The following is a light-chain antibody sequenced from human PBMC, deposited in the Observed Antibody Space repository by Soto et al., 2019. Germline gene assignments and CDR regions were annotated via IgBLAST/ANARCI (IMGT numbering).Light chain of an antibody. CDR3: QSYDSSLSGAV. CDR1: SSNIGADYD. V-gene: IGLV1-40*01. CDR2: GDT. Sequence: QSVLTRPASVSGAPGPRVTISCTGSSSNIGADYDVHWYQQLPGTAPKLLIYGDTNRPSGVPDRFSGSRSGTSASLAITGLQAEDEADYYCQSYDSSLSGAVFGGGTKVTVL. J-gene: IGLJ2*01.